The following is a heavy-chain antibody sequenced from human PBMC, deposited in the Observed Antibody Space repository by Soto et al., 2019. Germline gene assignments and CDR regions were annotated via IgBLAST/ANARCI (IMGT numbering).Heavy chain of an antibody. D-gene: IGHD3-10*01. CDR2: IVVGSGNT. CDR3: AAVRKASVRGVTFGMDV. CDR1: GCTFTSSA. J-gene: IGHJ6*02. Sequence: SVKVSCKAYGCTFTSSAVQWVRQARGQRLEWIGWIVVGSGNTNYAQKFQERVTITRDMSTSTAYMKLSSLRSEDTAVYYCAAVRKASVRGVTFGMDVWGQGTTVTVSS. V-gene: IGHV1-58*01.